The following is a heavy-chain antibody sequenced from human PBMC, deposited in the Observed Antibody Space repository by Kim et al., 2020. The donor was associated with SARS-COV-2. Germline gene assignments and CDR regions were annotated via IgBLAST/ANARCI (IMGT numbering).Heavy chain of an antibody. D-gene: IGHD2-2*01. Sequence: GESLKISCAASGFTFSGSAMHWVRQASGKGLEWVGRIRSKANSYATAYAASVKGRFTISRDDSKNTAYLQMNSLKTEDTAVYYCTSGFKHGYCSSTSCYDGMDVWGQGTTVTVSS. CDR1: GFTFSGSA. CDR3: TSGFKHGYCSSTSCYDGMDV. CDR2: IRSKANSYAT. V-gene: IGHV3-73*01. J-gene: IGHJ6*02.